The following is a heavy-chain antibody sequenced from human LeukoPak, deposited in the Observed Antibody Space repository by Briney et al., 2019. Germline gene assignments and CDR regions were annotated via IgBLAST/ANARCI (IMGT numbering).Heavy chain of an antibody. Sequence: ASVKVSCKASGYTFTSYDINWVRQAPGQGLEWMGIINPSGGSTSYAQKFQGRVTMTRDTSTSTVYVELSSLRSEDTAVYYCARGARYYYDSSGSKTYFDYWGQGTLVTVSS. J-gene: IGHJ4*02. CDR2: INPSGGST. V-gene: IGHV1-46*01. CDR1: GYTFTSYD. D-gene: IGHD3-22*01. CDR3: ARGARYYYDSSGSKTYFDY.